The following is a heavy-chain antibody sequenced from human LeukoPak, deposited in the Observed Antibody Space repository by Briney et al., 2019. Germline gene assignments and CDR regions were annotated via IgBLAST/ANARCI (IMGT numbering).Heavy chain of an antibody. CDR2: IYQGGAT. D-gene: IGHD2/OR15-2a*01. CDR1: GYPINNAYY. V-gene: IGHV4-38-2*01. CDR3: ARQLGGSGPYFQFDF. Sequence: SETLSLTCGVSGYPINNAYYWVWFRHPPGEEREWFGGIYQGGATNYNPSPKSRVAISLDSSKNQFSLRLRSLTAADTAVYYCARQLGGSGPYFQFDFWGQGSLVTASS. J-gene: IGHJ4*02.